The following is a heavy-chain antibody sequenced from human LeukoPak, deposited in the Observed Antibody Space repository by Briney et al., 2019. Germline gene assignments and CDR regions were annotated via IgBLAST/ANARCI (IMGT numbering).Heavy chain of an antibody. J-gene: IGHJ6*03. CDR3: VRGATTVTGNYFYYYMDV. CDR2: INSDGSVT. D-gene: IGHD4-11*01. CDR1: GFTFSRNW. Sequence: GGSLRLSCAASGFTFSRNWMHWVRQAPGKGLVWVSRINSDGSVTGYADSVKGRFTISRDNARNTLYLQMNSLRAEDAALYYCVRGATTVTGNYFYYYMDVWGKGTTVTV. V-gene: IGHV3-74*01.